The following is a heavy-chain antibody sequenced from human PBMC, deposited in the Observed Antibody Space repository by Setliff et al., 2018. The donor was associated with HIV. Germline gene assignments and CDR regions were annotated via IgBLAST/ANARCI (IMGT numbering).Heavy chain of an antibody. CDR2: IIPILGGA. Sequence: ASVKVSCKASRSTFNSHTINWVRQAPGQGLEWMGRIIPILGGANYAQRFQGKVTITADKSTSTAYMELTSLRFDDTAMYYCVRGVQSPPHYSYYSMDVWGEGTMVTVSS. V-gene: IGHV1-69*08. D-gene: IGHD3-3*01. CDR1: RSTFNSHT. J-gene: IGHJ6*03. CDR3: VRGVQSPPHYSYYSMDV.